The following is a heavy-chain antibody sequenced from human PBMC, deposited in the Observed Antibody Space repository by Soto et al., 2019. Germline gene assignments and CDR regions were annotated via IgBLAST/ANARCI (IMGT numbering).Heavy chain of an antibody. CDR1: GGSISSYY. CDR3: ARLGPWLSYFDY. CDR2: IYYSGST. Sequence: QVQLQESGPGLVKPSETLSLTCTVSGGSISSYYWSWIRQPPGKGLEWIGYIYYSGSTNYNPSLKSRVTISVDTSKNQFSLKLSSVTAADTAVYYCARLGPWLSYFDYWGQGTLVTVSS. V-gene: IGHV4-59*01. J-gene: IGHJ4*02. D-gene: IGHD3-22*01.